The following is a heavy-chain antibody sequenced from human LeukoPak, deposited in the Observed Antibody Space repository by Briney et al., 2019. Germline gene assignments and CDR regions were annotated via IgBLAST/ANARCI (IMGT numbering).Heavy chain of an antibody. CDR1: ELTFSSYT. J-gene: IGHJ4*02. Sequence: GGSLRLSCAASELTFSSYTMHWVRQAPGTGLEWVSSISSSSSYIYYADSVKGRFTISRDNAKNSVFLEMNSLRVDDTAIYYCPKGARILGVINYFDSWGQGTLVTVSS. CDR2: ISSSSSYI. D-gene: IGHD3-3*01. V-gene: IGHV3-21*01. CDR3: PKGARILGVINYFDS.